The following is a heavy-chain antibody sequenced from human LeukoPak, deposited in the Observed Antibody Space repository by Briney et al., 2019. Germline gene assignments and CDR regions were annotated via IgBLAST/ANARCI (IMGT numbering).Heavy chain of an antibody. J-gene: IGHJ4*02. V-gene: IGHV2-70*11. CDR2: IDWDDDK. D-gene: IGHD3-22*01. CDR3: ARTPDSSGYYDPQFDY. CDR1: GFSLSTSGMC. Sequence: SGPTLVNPTQTLTLTCTFSGFSLSTSGMCVSWIRQPPGKALEWLARIDWDDDKYYSTSLKTRLTISKDTSKNQVVLTMTNMDPVDTATYYCARTPDSSGYYDPQFDYWGQGTLVTVSS.